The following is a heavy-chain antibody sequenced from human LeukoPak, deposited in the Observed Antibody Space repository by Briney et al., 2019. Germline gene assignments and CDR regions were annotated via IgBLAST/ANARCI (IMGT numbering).Heavy chain of an antibody. CDR3: ARDLGYSYLDY. J-gene: IGHJ4*02. CDR2: IYYSGST. V-gene: IGHV4-59*01. CDR1: GGSIRSYY. D-gene: IGHD5-18*01. Sequence: PSETLSLTCTVSGGSIRSYYWSWIRQPPGKGLEWIGYIYYSGSTNYNPSLKSRVTISVDTSKNQFSLKLSSVTAADTAVYYCARDLGYSYLDYWGQGTLVTVSS.